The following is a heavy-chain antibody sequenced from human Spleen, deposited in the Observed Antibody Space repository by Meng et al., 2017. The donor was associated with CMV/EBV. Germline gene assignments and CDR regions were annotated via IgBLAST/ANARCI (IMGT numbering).Heavy chain of an antibody. D-gene: IGHD3-10*01. V-gene: IGHV3-7*01. CDR1: GFTFSSYW. CDR3: AGSYYYYYGMDV. J-gene: IGHJ6*02. CDR2: IKQDGSEK. Sequence: GESLKISCAASGFTFSSYWMSWVRQAPGKGLEWVANIKQDGSEKYYVDSVKRRCTITRDNAKNSLNLQMNSLRAEDTAVYYCAGSYYYYYGMDVWGQGTTVTVSS.